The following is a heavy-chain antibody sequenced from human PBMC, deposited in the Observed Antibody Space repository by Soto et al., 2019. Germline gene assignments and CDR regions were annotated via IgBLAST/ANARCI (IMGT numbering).Heavy chain of an antibody. J-gene: IGHJ3*02. V-gene: IGHV4-34*01. CDR2: INQSGST. CDR3: ARVVGSSGWFYGSFDI. Sequence: SETLSLTCAVYGGSFSGSYWNWIRQPPGKGLEWIGEINQSGSTNYNPSLKSRVTISVDTSKNQFSLKLSSVTAADSAVYYCARVVGSSGWFYGSFDIWGPGTMVTVSS. CDR1: GGSFSGSY. D-gene: IGHD6-19*01.